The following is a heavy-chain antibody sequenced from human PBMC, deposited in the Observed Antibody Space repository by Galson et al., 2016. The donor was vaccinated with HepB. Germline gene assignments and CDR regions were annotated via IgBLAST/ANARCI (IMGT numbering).Heavy chain of an antibody. Sequence: SLRLSCAASGFTFSDYAMVWVRQAPERGLEWVPGISGSGESTYYADSVKGRFTISRDNSKNTLYLQMNSLRVEDTAVYYCAKVQGGYRVSWGQGTLVTVSS. V-gene: IGHV3-23*01. CDR2: ISGSGEST. J-gene: IGHJ4*02. D-gene: IGHD5/OR15-5a*01. CDR3: AKVQGGYRVS. CDR1: GFTFSDYA.